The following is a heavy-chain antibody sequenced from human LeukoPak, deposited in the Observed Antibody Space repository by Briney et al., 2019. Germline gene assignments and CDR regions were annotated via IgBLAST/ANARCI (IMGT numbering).Heavy chain of an antibody. J-gene: IGHJ4*02. CDR3: GRGEEDSSVYYS. CDR1: GGSISSGSYY. CDR2: IYTSGST. D-gene: IGHD3-22*01. V-gene: IGHV4-61*02. Sequence: SETLSLTCTVSGGSISSGSYYWSWIRQPAGKGLEWIGRIYTSGSTNYNPSLKSRVTISVDTSKNQFSLKLSSVTAADTAGYFWGRGEEDSSVYYSGGQGPLVTVSS.